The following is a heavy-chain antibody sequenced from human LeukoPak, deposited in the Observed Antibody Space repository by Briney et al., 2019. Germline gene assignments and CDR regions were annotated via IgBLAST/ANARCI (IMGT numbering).Heavy chain of an antibody. J-gene: IGHJ4*02. Sequence: PGGSLRLSCAASGFTFSSYWMSWVRQAPGKGLEWVANIKHDGSEKYYVDSVKGRFTISRDNAKNSLYLQMDGLRAEDTAFYYCARGRSCDYWGQGTLVTVSS. CDR1: GFTFSSYW. CDR2: IKHDGSEK. D-gene: IGHD2-15*01. V-gene: IGHV3-7*03. CDR3: ARGRSCDY.